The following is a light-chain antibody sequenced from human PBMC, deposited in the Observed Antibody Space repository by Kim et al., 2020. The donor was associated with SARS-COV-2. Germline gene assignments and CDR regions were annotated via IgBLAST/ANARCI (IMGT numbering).Light chain of an antibody. V-gene: IGKV3-20*01. Sequence: PGESATLSCRASRSVTSNYFAWYQQKPGQAPRRLNYISYTRATGIPDRFSGRGSGTEFTLTISRLEPEDFAVDYCHQYGSSPSTFGQGTRLEIK. CDR3: HQYGSSPST. CDR1: RSVTSNY. CDR2: ISY. J-gene: IGKJ5*01.